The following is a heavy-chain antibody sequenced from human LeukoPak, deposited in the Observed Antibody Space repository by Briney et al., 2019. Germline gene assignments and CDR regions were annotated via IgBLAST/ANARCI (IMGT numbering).Heavy chain of an antibody. J-gene: IGHJ6*03. V-gene: IGHV4-39*07. CDR2: IYYGGST. Sequence: PSETLSLTCTVSGGSISSSSYYWGWIRQPPGKGLEWIGSIYYGGSTYYNPSLKSRVTISVDTSKNQFSLKLSSVTAADTAVYYCARVQAITIFGVVMYYYYYYMDVWGKGTTVTVSS. D-gene: IGHD3-3*01. CDR1: GGSISSSSYY. CDR3: ARVQAITIFGVVMYYYYYYMDV.